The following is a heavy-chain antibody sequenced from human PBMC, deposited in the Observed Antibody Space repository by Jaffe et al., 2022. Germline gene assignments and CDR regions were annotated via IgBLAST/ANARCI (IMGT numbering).Heavy chain of an antibody. CDR1: GFSLSTSGVG. J-gene: IGHJ4*02. Sequence: QITLKESGPTLVKPTQTLTLTCTFSGFSLSTSGVGVGWIRQPPGKALEWLALIYWDDDKRYSPSLKSRLTITKDTSKNQVVLTMTNMDPVDTATYYCAHRRWGLYYYGSGSYYGPGYFDYWGQGTLVTVSS. CDR2: IYWDDDK. D-gene: IGHD3-10*01. V-gene: IGHV2-5*02. CDR3: AHRRWGLYYYGSGSYYGPGYFDY.